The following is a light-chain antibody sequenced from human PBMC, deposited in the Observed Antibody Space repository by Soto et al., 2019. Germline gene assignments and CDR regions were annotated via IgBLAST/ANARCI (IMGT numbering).Light chain of an antibody. Sequence: DIVMTQSPESLAVSLGERATINCKSSQSVLYSGINKNYLNWYQQKPGHPPKLLISWASTRESGVPDRFSGSGSRTEFTLTISSLQAEDVALYYCQQYYSSPYTFGQGTKLEI. J-gene: IGKJ2*01. CDR1: QSVLYSGINKNY. CDR2: WAS. V-gene: IGKV4-1*01. CDR3: QQYYSSPYT.